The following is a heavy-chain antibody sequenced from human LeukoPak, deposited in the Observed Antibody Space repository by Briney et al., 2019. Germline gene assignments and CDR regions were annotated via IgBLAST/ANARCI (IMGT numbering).Heavy chain of an antibody. Sequence: PSETLSLTCTVSGGSISSGDYYWSWIRQPPGKGLEWIGYIYYSGSTYYNPSLKSRVPISVDTSNDQFSLKLSSVTAADTAVYYCARDSTGNQNGQIDSSGWYFDYWGQGTLVTVSS. CDR1: GGSISSGDYY. J-gene: IGHJ4*02. CDR2: IYYSGST. D-gene: IGHD6-19*01. CDR3: ARDSTGNQNGQIDSSGWYFDY. V-gene: IGHV4-30-4*08.